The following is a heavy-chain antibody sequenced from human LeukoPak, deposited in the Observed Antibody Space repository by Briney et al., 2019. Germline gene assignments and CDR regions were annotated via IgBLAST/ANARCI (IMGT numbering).Heavy chain of an antibody. CDR1: GGSISSSSYY. CDR2: MYYSGST. D-gene: IGHD6-13*01. Sequence: SETLPLTCTVSGGSISSSSYYWGWIRQPPGKGLEWIGSMYYSGSTYYNPSLKSRVTISVDTSKNQFSLKLSSVTAADTAVYYCARGVRDYSSSWYEKWGQGTLVTVSS. CDR3: ARGVRDYSSSWYEK. V-gene: IGHV4-39*07. J-gene: IGHJ4*02.